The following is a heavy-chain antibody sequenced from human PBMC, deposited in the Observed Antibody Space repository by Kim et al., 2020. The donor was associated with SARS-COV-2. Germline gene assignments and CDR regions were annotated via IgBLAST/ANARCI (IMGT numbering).Heavy chain of an antibody. D-gene: IGHD6-13*01. CDR1: GGTFSSYA. V-gene: IGHV1-69*13. J-gene: IGHJ6*02. CDR3: AGTPYSSSWYYYYGMDV. Sequence: SVKVSCKASGGTFSSYAISWVRQAPGQGLEWMGGIIPIFGTANYAQKFQGRVTITADESTSTAYMELSSLRSEDTAVYYCAGTPYSSSWYYYYGMDVWGQGTTVTVSS. CDR2: IIPIFGTA.